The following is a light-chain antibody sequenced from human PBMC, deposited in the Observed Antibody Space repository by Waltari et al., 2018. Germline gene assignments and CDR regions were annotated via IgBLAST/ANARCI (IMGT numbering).Light chain of an antibody. CDR2: LGA. V-gene: IGKV2-28*01. CDR3: MQGLQLPYT. J-gene: IGKJ2*01. Sequence: CSQEPGQSPQVLSCLGAHRASGVPDRFSGSDSGTDFTLKISRVEAEDVGVYYCMQGLQLPYTFGQVTKLEIK.